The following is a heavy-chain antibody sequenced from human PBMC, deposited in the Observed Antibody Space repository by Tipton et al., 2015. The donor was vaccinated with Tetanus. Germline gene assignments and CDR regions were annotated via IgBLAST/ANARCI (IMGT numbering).Heavy chain of an antibody. D-gene: IGHD2-15*01. CDR1: GFIFSSYG. CDR3: ARAADCSGGSCFSGGFDN. CDR2: SWNDGTDK. J-gene: IGHJ4*02. V-gene: IGHV3-33*01. Sequence: SLRLSCAASGFIFSSYGIHWVRQAPGKGLEWVAVSWNDGTDKYYADSVKGRFTISRDNSKDTLYLQMNSLRGEDTAVYYCARAADCSGGSCFSGGFDNWGQGARVTVSS.